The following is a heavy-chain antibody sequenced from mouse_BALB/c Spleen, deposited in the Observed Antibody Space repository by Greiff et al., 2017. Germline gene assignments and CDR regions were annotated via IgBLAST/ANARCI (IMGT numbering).Heavy chain of an antibody. CDR1: GYNFTSYW. Sequence: VHLQQPGAELVKPGTSVKLSCKASGYNFTSYWINWVKLRPGQGLEWIGDIYPGSGSTNYNEKFKSKATLTVDTSSSTAYMQLSSLASEDSALYYCARDYYGSSRLDYWGQGTTLTVSS. CDR2: IYPGSGST. CDR3: ARDYYGSSRLDY. V-gene: IGHV1-55*01. D-gene: IGHD1-1*01. J-gene: IGHJ2*01.